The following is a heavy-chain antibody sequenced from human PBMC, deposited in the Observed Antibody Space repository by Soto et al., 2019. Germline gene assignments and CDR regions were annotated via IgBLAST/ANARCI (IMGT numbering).Heavy chain of an antibody. J-gene: IGHJ4*02. V-gene: IGHV2-5*02. D-gene: IGHD4-17*01. Sequence: QITLKESGPTLVKPTQTLTLTCTFSGFSLSTNGVGVSWIRQPPGKALEWLALIYWDDDKRYRPSLESRLTVTKDTSKNQVVLTMTNMGPVDTATYYCAHVMTTVTVHWGQGTLVTVSS. CDR2: IYWDDDK. CDR3: AHVMTTVTVH. CDR1: GFSLSTNGVG.